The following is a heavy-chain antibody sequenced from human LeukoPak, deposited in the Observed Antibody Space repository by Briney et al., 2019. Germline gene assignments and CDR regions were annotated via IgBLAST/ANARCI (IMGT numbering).Heavy chain of an antibody. J-gene: IGHJ4*02. CDR2: ISSSSSYI. Sequence: PGGSLRLSCAASGFSFSSYSMNWVRQAPGKGLEWFSSISSSSSYIYYADSVKGRFTISRDNAKNSLYLQMNSLRAEDTAVYYCARRQTSGTGAFDYWGQGTLVTVSS. CDR1: GFSFSSYS. V-gene: IGHV3-21*01. D-gene: IGHD1-1*01. CDR3: ARRQTSGTGAFDY.